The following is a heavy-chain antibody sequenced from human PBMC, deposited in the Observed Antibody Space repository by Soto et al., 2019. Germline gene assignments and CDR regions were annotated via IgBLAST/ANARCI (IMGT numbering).Heavy chain of an antibody. CDR3: ARSQMERRRYGMDV. D-gene: IGHD1-1*01. CDR1: GFTFSTYP. Sequence: QAQLVESGGGVVQPGRSLRLSCAASGFTFSTYPMHWVRQAPGKGLEWVAVISYDGSNIYYADSVKRRFTISRDNSKNTLYLQMDSLRPDDTAVYYCARSQMERRRYGMDVWGQGTTVTVSS. J-gene: IGHJ6*02. CDR2: ISYDGSNI. V-gene: IGHV3-30-3*01.